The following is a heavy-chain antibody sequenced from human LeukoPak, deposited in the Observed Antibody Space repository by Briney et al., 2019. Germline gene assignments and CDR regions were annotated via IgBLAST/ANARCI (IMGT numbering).Heavy chain of an antibody. D-gene: IGHD3-3*01. V-gene: IGHV3-30*19. Sequence: PGGSLRLSCAASGFTFSSYGMHWVRQAPGKGLEWVAVISYDGSNKYYADSVKGRFTISRDNSKNTLYLQMNSLRAEDTAVYYCARARGYDFWSGPATWGQGTLVTVSS. CDR2: ISYDGSNK. CDR1: GFTFSSYG. J-gene: IGHJ5*02. CDR3: ARARGYDFWSGPAT.